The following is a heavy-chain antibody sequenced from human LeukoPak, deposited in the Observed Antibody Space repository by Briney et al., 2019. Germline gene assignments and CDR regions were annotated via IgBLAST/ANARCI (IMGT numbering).Heavy chain of an antibody. CDR1: GFTFGTYA. J-gene: IGHJ4*02. V-gene: IGHV3-30*04. CDR3: AKGSCSSKSCYDFDS. D-gene: IGHD2-2*01. Sequence: GGSLRLSCAASGFTFGTYAMHWVRQAPGKGLEWVALISDDGSKKYYADSVKGRFTISRDNSENTLYVQMNTLRDEDTAVYYCAKGSCSSKSCYDFDSWGQGTLVTVSS. CDR2: ISDDGSKK.